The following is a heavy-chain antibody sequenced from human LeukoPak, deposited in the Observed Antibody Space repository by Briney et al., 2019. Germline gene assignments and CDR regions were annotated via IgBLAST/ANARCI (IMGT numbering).Heavy chain of an antibody. CDR1: GGSFSGYY. CDR3: ARGGNTFYYYYYMDV. D-gene: IGHD2-2*02. CDR2: INHSGST. J-gene: IGHJ6*03. V-gene: IGHV4-34*01. Sequence: SETLSLTCAVYGGSFSGYYWRWIRQPPGKGLEWIGEINHSGSTNYNPSLKSRVTISVDTSKNQFSLKLSSVTAADTAVYYCARGGNTFYYYYYMDVWGKGTTVTVSS.